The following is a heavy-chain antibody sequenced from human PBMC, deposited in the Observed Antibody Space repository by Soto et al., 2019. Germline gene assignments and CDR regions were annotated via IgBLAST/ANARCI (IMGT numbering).Heavy chain of an antibody. V-gene: IGHV3-33*01. J-gene: IGHJ4*02. CDR3: ARDGDGYKNFDY. CDR1: GFTFSSYG. CDR2: IWYDGSNK. D-gene: IGHD5-12*01. Sequence: PGGSLRLSCAASGFTFSSYGMHWVRQAPGKGLEWVAVIWYDGSNKYYADSVKGRFTISRDNSKNTLYLQMNSLRAEDTAVYYCARDGDGYKNFDYWGQGTLVNVS.